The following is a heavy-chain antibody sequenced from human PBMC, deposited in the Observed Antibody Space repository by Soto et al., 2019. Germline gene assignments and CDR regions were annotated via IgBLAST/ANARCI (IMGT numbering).Heavy chain of an antibody. D-gene: IGHD6-13*01. Sequence: SETLSLTCAVSGGSISSGGYSWSWIRQPPGKGLEWIGYIYHSGSTYYNPSLKSRVTISVDRSKNQFSLKLSSVTAADTAVYYCARAGIAAAAPGDYWGQGTLVTVSS. V-gene: IGHV4-30-2*01. J-gene: IGHJ4*02. CDR2: IYHSGST. CDR3: ARAGIAAAAPGDY. CDR1: GGSISSGGYS.